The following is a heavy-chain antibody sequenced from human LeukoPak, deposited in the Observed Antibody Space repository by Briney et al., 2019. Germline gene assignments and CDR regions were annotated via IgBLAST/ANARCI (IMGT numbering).Heavy chain of an antibody. CDR3: ARCRDEFGDYGFTS. J-gene: IGHJ5*02. V-gene: IGHV4-59*12. CDR1: GDSISSNY. Sequence: PSETLSLTCSGSGDSISSNYWRWIPQPPGKGLGWIGYIYNSGSTKYNPSLKSRVTISVDTSKNLFSLRLTSVTAADTAVYYCARCRDEFGDYGFTSWGQGALVTVSS. CDR2: IYNSGST. D-gene: IGHD4-17*01.